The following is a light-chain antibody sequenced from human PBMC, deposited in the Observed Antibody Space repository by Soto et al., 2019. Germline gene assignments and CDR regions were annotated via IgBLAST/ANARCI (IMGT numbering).Light chain of an antibody. CDR2: GAS. J-gene: IGKJ3*01. Sequence: EIVMTQSPVTLSASPGERVTLSCRASQGVGSDVAGYQHNPGQAPGLLICGASIREVGVPARFSGSRSGTAITLTISSLQSEAFSVYYCPQYNHWPPFTYDTRTIVDVK. V-gene: IGKV3-15*01. CDR3: PQYNHWPPFT. CDR1: QGVGSD.